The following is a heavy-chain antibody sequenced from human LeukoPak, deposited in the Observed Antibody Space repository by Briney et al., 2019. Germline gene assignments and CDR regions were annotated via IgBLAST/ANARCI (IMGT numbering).Heavy chain of an antibody. J-gene: IGHJ4*02. CDR3: VSFYETY. CDR1: GFTFSNYN. D-gene: IGHD2/OR15-2a*01. V-gene: IGHV3-21*01. Sequence: GGSLRLSCAASGFTFSNYNMNWVRQAPGKGLEWVSGISGSSSDIYDAELAKGRFTISKDNAKNTVYLQMNSLRAEDTAVYYCVSFYETYWGRGTLVTVSS. CDR2: ISGSSSDI.